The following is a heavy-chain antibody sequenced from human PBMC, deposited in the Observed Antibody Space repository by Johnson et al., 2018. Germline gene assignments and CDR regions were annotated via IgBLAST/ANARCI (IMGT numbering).Heavy chain of an antibody. CDR2: IRRNGDST. D-gene: IGHD3-22*01. V-gene: IGHV3-64*01. J-gene: IGHJ1*01. Sequence: VQLVQSGGGLVQPGRSLRLSCAASGFTFDDYAMHWVRQAPGKGLEYVSTIRRNGDSTYYAHAVKGRFTISRDNSKNTLYLQMASLRAEDMAVYYCARDTSGYSYEYIQYWGQGTLVTVSS. CDR3: ARDTSGYSYEYIQY. CDR1: GFTFDDYA.